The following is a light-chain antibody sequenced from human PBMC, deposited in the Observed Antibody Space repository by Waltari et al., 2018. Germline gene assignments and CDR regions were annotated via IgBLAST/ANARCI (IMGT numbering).Light chain of an antibody. CDR1: QSLSSRY. CDR2: GAS. J-gene: IGKJ4*01. CDR3: QQYEKSPLT. Sequence: EIVLTQSPGTLSLSPGEGATLSCRASQSLSSRYLAWYHQKPGQTPSLLIHGASRRATGIPDRFSGSGSGTDFTLTISRLEPEDLGVYYCQQYEKSPLTFGGGTRVEI. V-gene: IGKV3-20*01.